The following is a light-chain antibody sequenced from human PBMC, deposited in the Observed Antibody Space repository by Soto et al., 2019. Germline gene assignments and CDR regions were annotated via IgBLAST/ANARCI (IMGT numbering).Light chain of an antibody. J-gene: IGLJ1*01. V-gene: IGLV2-14*03. CDR3: SSYTRSSIYV. Sequence: QSALTQPASVSGSPGQSISISCTGTSSDVGAYKYVSWYQQHPGKAPKLMIYDVSYRPSGVSYRFSGSKSGNTASLTISGLQAEDEADYYCSSYTRSSIYVFGTGTKLTVL. CDR1: SSDVGAYKY. CDR2: DVS.